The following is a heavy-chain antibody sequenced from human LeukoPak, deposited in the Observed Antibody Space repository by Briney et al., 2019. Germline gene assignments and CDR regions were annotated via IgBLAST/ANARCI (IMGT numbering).Heavy chain of an antibody. V-gene: IGHV3-7*01. D-gene: IGHD2-2*01. J-gene: IGHJ4*02. CDR1: GFTFSSYW. CDR3: ARDRGVVPAALEFVY. CDR2: IKQDGSEK. Sequence: GGSLRLSCAASGFTFSSYWMSWVRQAPGKGLEWVANIKQDGSEKYYVDSVKGRFTISRDNAKNSLYLQMNSLRAEDTAVYYCARDRGVVPAALEFVYWGQGTLVTVSS.